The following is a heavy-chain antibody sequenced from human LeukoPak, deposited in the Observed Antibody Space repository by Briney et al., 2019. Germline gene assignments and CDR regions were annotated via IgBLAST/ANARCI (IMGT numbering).Heavy chain of an antibody. CDR2: IYTSGST. CDR3: ARDLHCSSTSCYGGDWFVP. D-gene: IGHD2-2*01. J-gene: IGHJ5*02. Sequence: PSETLSLTCPVSGGSIISYYWSWIRQHAGKGLEGSGRIYTSGSTNYNPSLKSRVTMSVDTSKNEFSLKLSSVTAADTAVYYCARDLHCSSTSCYGGDWFVPWGQGTLVTVSS. CDR1: GGSIISYY. V-gene: IGHV4-4*07.